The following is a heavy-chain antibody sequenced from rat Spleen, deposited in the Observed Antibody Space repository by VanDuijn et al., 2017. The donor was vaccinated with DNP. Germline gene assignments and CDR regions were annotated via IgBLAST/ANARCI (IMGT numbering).Heavy chain of an antibody. J-gene: IGHJ2*01. D-gene: IGHD4-3*01. CDR1: GFTFSNYG. Sequence: EVQLVESGGGLVQPGRSLKLSCAASGFTFSNYGLHWIRQAPTKDLEWVAYIRYDGGGTKYADSVKGRFTISRDNAKNTLYLQMNSLRSEDMATYYCVRWNSGHFDYWGQGVMVPVSS. V-gene: IGHV5-19*01. CDR2: IRYDGGGT. CDR3: VRWNSGHFDY.